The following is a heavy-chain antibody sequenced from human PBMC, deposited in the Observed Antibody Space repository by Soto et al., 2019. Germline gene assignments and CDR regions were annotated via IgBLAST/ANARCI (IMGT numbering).Heavy chain of an antibody. Sequence: QVQLVQSGDELKKPGASVKVSCKASDYTFNSYGISWVRKAPGQGLEWMGWLSGDNGDIKYAQKFQGRVTMTTDISTSTVYMELRSLCSDDTAVYFCAGSRGFGFDFWGQGTLVTVSS. V-gene: IGHV1-18*01. CDR3: AGSRGFGFDF. D-gene: IGHD2-15*01. J-gene: IGHJ4*02. CDR1: DYTFNSYG. CDR2: LSGDNGDI.